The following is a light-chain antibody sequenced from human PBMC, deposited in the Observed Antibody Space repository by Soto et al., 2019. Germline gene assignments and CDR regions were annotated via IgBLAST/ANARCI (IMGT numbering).Light chain of an antibody. CDR3: CSHAGGYTYL. CDR1: GNDVGAYNY. CDR2: GVV. V-gene: IGLV2-11*01. Sequence: QSALTQPRSVSGSPGQSVTISCTGTGNDVGAYNYVSWYQQHPDRPPKLLIYGVVRWPSGVPDRFSGSKSANPASLTISGLLSENEADSLCCSHAGGYTYLFAAGTKVTVL. J-gene: IGLJ1*01.